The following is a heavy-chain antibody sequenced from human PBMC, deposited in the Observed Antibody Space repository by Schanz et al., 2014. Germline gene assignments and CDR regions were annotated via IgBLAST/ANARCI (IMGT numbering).Heavy chain of an antibody. Sequence: VHLLESGGGLVQPGGSLRLSCATSGLNFDYYGMNWVRQAPGKGLEWVANIGYDGSEKYYVDSVKGRFTISRDNSKDTLYLQMSGLTPEDTAVYYCAKEKEEVAADGSFFDYWGQGTLVTVSS. CDR1: GLNFDYYG. CDR2: IGYDGSEK. J-gene: IGHJ4*02. D-gene: IGHD6-13*01. V-gene: IGHV3-30*02. CDR3: AKEKEEVAADGSFFDY.